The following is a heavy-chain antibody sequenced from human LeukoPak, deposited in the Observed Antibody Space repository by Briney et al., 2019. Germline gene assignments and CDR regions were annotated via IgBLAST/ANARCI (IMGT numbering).Heavy chain of an antibody. J-gene: IGHJ4*02. V-gene: IGHV3-53*01. CDR1: VFTVSSNY. CDR3: VRDQNF. CDR2: TVNGGST. Sequence: GGSLKLSCTASVFTVSSNYMSWVRQSPGKRLEWVSVTVNGGSTYYSDSVKGRFTVFGENSKNTLYLQMNSLRAEDTAVYYCVRDQNFWGQGTLVTVSS.